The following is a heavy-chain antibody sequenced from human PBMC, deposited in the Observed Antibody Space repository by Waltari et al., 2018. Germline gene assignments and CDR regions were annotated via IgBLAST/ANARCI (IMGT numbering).Heavy chain of an antibody. V-gene: IGHV4-39*07. J-gene: IGHJ5*02. Sequence: QLQLQESGPGLVKPSETLSLTRTVSGGSISSSSYYWGWIRQPPGKGLEWIGSIYYSGSTYYNPSLKSRVTISVDTSKNQFSLKLSSVTAADTAVYYCARGGRFFGVVYNWFDPWGQGTLVTVSS. D-gene: IGHD3-3*01. CDR1: GGSISSSSYY. CDR3: ARGGRFFGVVYNWFDP. CDR2: IYYSGST.